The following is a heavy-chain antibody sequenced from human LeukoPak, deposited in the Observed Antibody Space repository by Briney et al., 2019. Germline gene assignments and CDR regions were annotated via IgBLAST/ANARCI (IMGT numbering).Heavy chain of an antibody. CDR3: ATTPANWGTN. D-gene: IGHD7-27*01. Sequence: GGSLRLSCAASGFTFSTHAMNWVRQAPGKGLEWVSTISVSGGNTFYADSVKGRFTISIDNSKNTLYLQMNSLRADDTAVYYCATTPANWGTNWGQGTLVTVSS. CDR2: ISVSGGNT. V-gene: IGHV3-23*01. CDR1: GFTFSTHA. J-gene: IGHJ4*02.